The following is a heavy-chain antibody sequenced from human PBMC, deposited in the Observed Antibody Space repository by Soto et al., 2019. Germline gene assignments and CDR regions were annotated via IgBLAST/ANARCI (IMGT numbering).Heavy chain of an antibody. J-gene: IGHJ4*02. V-gene: IGHV3-72*01. CDR1: GFTFSDHY. CDR3: ARRPGSGRSVDY. Sequence: EVQLVESGGGLVQPGGSLRLSCAASGFTFSDHYMDWVRQAPGKGLEWVGLIRDKANSYTTEYAASVRGRCTISGDESKNSVYLQMNSLKTEDTAVYYCARRPGSGRSVDYWGQGTLVTVSS. D-gene: IGHD3-10*01. CDR2: IRDKANSYTT.